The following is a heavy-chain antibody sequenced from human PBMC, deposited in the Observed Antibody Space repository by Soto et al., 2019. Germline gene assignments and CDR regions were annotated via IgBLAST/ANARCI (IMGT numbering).Heavy chain of an antibody. CDR3: ARDRSGSYSDAFDI. CDR2: IIPIFGTA. V-gene: IGHV1-69*13. Sequence: SVKVSCKASGGTFSSYAISWVRQAPGQGLEWMGGIIPIFGTANYAQKFQGRVTITADESTSTAYMELSSLRSEDTAAYYCARDRSGSYSDAFDIWGQGTMVTVSS. D-gene: IGHD1-26*01. CDR1: GGTFSSYA. J-gene: IGHJ3*02.